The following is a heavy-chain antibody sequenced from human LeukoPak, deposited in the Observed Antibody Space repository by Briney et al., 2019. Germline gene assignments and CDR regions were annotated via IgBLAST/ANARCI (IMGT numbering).Heavy chain of an antibody. V-gene: IGHV1-8*03. CDR3: ARTRQYDFWSGSPYYMDV. Sequence: ASVTVSCKASGYTFTNYDINWVRQATGQGLEWMGWMNPNSGNTGYAQKFQGRVSITRNTSTSTAYMELSSLRSEDTAVYYCARTRQYDFWSGSPYYMDVWGKGTTVTVSS. J-gene: IGHJ6*03. D-gene: IGHD3-3*01. CDR2: MNPNSGNT. CDR1: GYTFTNYD.